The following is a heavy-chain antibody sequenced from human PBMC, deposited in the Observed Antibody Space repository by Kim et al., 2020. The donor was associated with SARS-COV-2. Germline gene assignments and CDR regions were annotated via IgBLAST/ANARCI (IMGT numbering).Heavy chain of an antibody. CDR3: ARGSYYFDY. J-gene: IGHJ4*02. V-gene: IGHV3-30*03. Sequence: NKYYADSVKGRFTISRDNSKNTLYLQMNSLRAEDTAVYYCARGSYYFDYWGQGTLVTVSS. CDR2: NK.